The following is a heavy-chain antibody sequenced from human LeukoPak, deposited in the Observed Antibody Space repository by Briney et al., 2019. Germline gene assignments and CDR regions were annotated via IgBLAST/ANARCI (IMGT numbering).Heavy chain of an antibody. Sequence: GGSRRLSCAASGFTFRTYGMHWVRQAPGKGLEWVAYIQYDGNNKYYEDSVKGRFTISRDNSKNTPYLQMDSLRGEDTAVYYCAKAFPGGCSGGSCYSGYFDYWGQGTLVTVSS. V-gene: IGHV3-30*02. J-gene: IGHJ4*02. CDR1: GFTFRTYG. CDR3: AKAFPGGCSGGSCYSGYFDY. D-gene: IGHD2-15*01. CDR2: IQYDGNNK.